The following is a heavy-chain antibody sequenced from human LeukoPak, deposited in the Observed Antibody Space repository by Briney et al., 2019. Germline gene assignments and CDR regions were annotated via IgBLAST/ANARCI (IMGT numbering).Heavy chain of an antibody. CDR3: ARDYYDSSGYEVLYYFDY. V-gene: IGHV3-74*01. D-gene: IGHD3-22*01. Sequence: GGSLRLSCAASGFTFSSYSMNWVRQAPGKGLVWVSRINSDGSSTNYADSVKGRFTISRDNAKNTLYLQMNSLRAEDTAVYYCARDYYDSSGYEVLYYFDYWGQGTLVTVSS. J-gene: IGHJ4*02. CDR1: GFTFSSYS. CDR2: INSDGSST.